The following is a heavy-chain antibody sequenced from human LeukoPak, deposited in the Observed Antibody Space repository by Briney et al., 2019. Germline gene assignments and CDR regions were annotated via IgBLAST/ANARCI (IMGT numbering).Heavy chain of an antibody. D-gene: IGHD3-22*01. V-gene: IGHV1-69*01. CDR2: IIPIFGTA. CDR1: GGTFSSYA. Sequence: ASVKVSCKASGGTFSSYAISWVRQAPGQGFEWMGGIIPIFGTANYAQKFQGRVTITADESTSTAYMELSSLRSEDTAVYYCAGGPYYYDSSGYSYFNWFDPWGQGTLVTVSS. CDR3: AGGPYYYDSSGYSYFNWFDP. J-gene: IGHJ5*02.